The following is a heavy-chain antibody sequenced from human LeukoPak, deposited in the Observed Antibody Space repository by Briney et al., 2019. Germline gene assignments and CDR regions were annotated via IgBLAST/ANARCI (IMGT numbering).Heavy chain of an antibody. CDR2: ISAYNGNT. V-gene: IGHV1-18*01. D-gene: IGHD4-17*01. Sequence: ASVKVSCKASGYTFTSYGISWVRQAPGQGLEWMGWISAYNGNTNYAQKLQGRVTMTTDTSTSTAYMELRSLRSDDTAVYYCARGYPLYGDYLYYYYMDVWGKGTTVTVSS. J-gene: IGHJ6*03. CDR1: GYTFTSYG. CDR3: ARGYPLYGDYLYYYYMDV.